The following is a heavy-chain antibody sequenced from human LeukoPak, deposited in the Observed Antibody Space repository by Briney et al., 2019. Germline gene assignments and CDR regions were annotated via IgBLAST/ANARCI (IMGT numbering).Heavy chain of an antibody. CDR2: IYPDDSDT. J-gene: IGHJ6*03. D-gene: IGHD6-13*01. CDR1: GYSFTSYW. Sequence: GESLQISCKSSGYSFTSYWIAWVRQMPGKGLEWMGIIYPDDSDTRYIPSFQGQVIISADKSSSTAYLQWSSLKASDTAMYYCARSTDSSPYYMDVWGTGTTVTVSS. CDR3: ARSTDSSPYYMDV. V-gene: IGHV5-51*01.